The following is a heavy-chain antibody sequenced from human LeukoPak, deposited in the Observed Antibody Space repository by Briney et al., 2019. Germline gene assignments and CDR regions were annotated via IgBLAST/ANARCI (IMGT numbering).Heavy chain of an antibody. Sequence: GESLKISCKGSGYSFTSYWIGWVRQMPGKGPEWMGIIYPGDSDTRYSPSFQGQVTISADKSISTAYLQWSSLKASDTAMYYCARRNIVVVPAAMYYYYYGMDVWGQGTTVTVSS. D-gene: IGHD2-2*01. CDR3: ARRNIVVVPAAMYYYYYGMDV. CDR1: GYSFTSYW. J-gene: IGHJ6*02. V-gene: IGHV5-51*01. CDR2: IYPGDSDT.